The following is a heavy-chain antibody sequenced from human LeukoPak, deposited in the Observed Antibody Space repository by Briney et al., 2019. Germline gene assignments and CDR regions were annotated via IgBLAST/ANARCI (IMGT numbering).Heavy chain of an antibody. CDR1: GFTVSSNY. J-gene: IGHJ4*02. CDR3: ARTRGTYYFDY. Sequence: GGSLRLSCAASGFTVSSNYMSWVRQAPGKGLEWVSLIYAGGGTYYADSVRGRFTISRDKSKNTLYFQLNSLRAEDTAVYYCARTRGTYYFDYWGQEALVTVSS. V-gene: IGHV3-53*01. CDR2: IYAGGGT.